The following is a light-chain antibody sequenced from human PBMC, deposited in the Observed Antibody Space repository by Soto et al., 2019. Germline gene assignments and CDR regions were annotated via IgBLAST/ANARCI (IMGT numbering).Light chain of an antibody. CDR1: QSISSW. V-gene: IGKV1-5*03. Sequence: DIPMTQSPSTLSASVGDRVTITCRASQSISSWVAWYQQKPGKAPKLLIYKSSSLETGVPSRFSGSGSGTEFTLTISSMQPDDFATYYCQQYNTFLFTFGHGIKVDSK. J-gene: IGKJ3*01. CDR3: QQYNTFLFT. CDR2: KSS.